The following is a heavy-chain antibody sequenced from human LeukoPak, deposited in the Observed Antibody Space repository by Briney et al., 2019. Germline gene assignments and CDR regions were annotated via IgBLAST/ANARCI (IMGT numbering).Heavy chain of an antibody. CDR3: ATLGISGYFRDY. CDR2: INPKSGGT. CDR1: GYTFTDYY. Sequence: APVTVSCKGSGYTFTDYYIHWVRQAPGQGLEWMGWINPKSGGTNYAQKFQGRVTMTRDTSISTAYMELRSDDTAVYYCATLGISGYFRDYWGQGTLVTVSS. D-gene: IGHD3-22*01. V-gene: IGHV1-2*02. J-gene: IGHJ4*02.